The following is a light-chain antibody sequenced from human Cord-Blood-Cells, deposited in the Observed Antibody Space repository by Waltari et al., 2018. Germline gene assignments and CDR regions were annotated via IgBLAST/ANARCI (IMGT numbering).Light chain of an antibody. V-gene: IGKV1-9*01. CDR3: RQLNSYPRT. J-gene: IGKJ5*01. Sequence: IQLTQSPSSLSASVGDRVTITCRVSQGISSDLAWYQQKPGKAPKLLIYAASTLQSGVPSRFSGSGSGTDVTLTISSLQPEDFATYCCRQLNSYPRTFGQGTRLEIK. CDR2: AAS. CDR1: QGISSD.